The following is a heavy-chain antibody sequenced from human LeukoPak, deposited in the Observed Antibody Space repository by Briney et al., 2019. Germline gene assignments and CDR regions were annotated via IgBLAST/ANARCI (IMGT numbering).Heavy chain of an antibody. CDR3: ARDPGLDAFDI. J-gene: IGHJ3*02. Sequence: SETLSLTCTFSGRSISSYYWSWIRQPPGKGLEWIGYIYYNGITNYNPSLKSRVTISVDTSKNQFSLKLSSVTAADTALYYCARDPGLDAFDIWGQGTMVTVSS. V-gene: IGHV4-59*01. CDR1: GRSISSYY. CDR2: IYYNGIT.